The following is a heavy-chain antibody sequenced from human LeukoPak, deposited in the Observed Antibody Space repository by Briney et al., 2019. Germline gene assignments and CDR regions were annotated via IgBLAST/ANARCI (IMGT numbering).Heavy chain of an antibody. CDR1: GFTFSRYG. V-gene: IGHV3-23*01. J-gene: IGHJ4*02. CDR3: AKHLTIAAAGTRLDY. Sequence: GSLRLSCAASGFTFSRYGMSWVRQAPGKGLEWVSAVSGSGGSTYYADSVKGRFTISRDKSRNTLYLQMNSLRAEDTAVYFCAKHLTIAAAGTRLDYWDRESLVTV. CDR2: VSGSGGST. D-gene: IGHD6-13*01.